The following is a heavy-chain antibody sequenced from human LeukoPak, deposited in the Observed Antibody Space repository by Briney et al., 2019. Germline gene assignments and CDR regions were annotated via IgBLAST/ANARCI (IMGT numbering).Heavy chain of an antibody. CDR2: ISWNSGLI. J-gene: IGHJ3*02. CDR1: GVTFDDYA. Sequence: GGSLRLSCAASGVTFDDYAMHWVRQAPGKGLEWVSGISWNSGLIDYADSVKGRFTISRDNAKNSLYLQMNSLRTEDMALYYCAKSLVGATQAFDIWGQGTMVTVSS. D-gene: IGHD1-26*01. CDR3: AKSLVGATQAFDI. V-gene: IGHV3-9*03.